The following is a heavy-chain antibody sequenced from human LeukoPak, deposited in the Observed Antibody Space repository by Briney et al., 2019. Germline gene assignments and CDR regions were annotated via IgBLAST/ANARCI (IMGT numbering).Heavy chain of an antibody. CDR1: GYTLTELS. Sequence: ASVKVSCKVSGYTLTELSMHWVRQAPGKGLEWMGGFDPEDGETIYAQKFQGRVTMTEDTSTDTAYMELSSLRSEDTAVYYCATGPPYCSGGSCYYYWGQETLVTVSS. J-gene: IGHJ4*02. V-gene: IGHV1-24*01. CDR3: ATGPPYCSGGSCYYY. CDR2: FDPEDGET. D-gene: IGHD2-15*01.